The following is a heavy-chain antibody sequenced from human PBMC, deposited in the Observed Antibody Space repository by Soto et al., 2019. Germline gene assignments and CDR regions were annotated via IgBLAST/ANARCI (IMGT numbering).Heavy chain of an antibody. CDR3: ARSHASPPASYYDFWIHAFDI. V-gene: IGHV1-69*13. Sequence: VKVSCKASGGAFSSYAISWVRQAPGQGLEWMGGIIPIFGTANYAQKFQGRVTITADESTSTAYMELSSLRSEDTAVYYCARSHASPPASYYDFWIHAFDIWGQGTMVTVSS. D-gene: IGHD3-3*01. CDR1: GGAFSSYA. CDR2: IIPIFGTA. J-gene: IGHJ3*02.